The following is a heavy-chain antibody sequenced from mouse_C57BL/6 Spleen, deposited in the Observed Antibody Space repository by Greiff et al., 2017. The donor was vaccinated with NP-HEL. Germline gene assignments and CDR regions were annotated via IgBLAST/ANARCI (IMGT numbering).Heavy chain of an antibody. D-gene: IGHD2-4*01. J-gene: IGHJ3*01. CDR2: IWSGGST. Sequence: QVQLQQSGPGLVQPSQSLSITCTVSGFSLTSYGVHWVRQSPGKGLEWLGVIWSGGSTDYNAAFISRLSISKDNSKSQVFFKMNSLQADDTAIYYCARYYDYDGAFAYWGQGTLVTVSA. V-gene: IGHV2-2*01. CDR3: ARYYDYDGAFAY. CDR1: GFSLTSYG.